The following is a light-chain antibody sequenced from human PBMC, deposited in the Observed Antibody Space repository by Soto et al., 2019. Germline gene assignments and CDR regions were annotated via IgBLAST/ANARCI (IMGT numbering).Light chain of an antibody. CDR1: SSNIGNNY. CDR2: DNN. V-gene: IGLV1-51*01. Sequence: QSVLTQPPSVSAAPGQKVTISCSGSSSNIGNNYVSWYQQLPGTAPKLLIYDNNKPPSGIPDRFSGSKSGTSATLGITGLQTGDEADYYCGTWGSSLSVVFGGGTKVTV. J-gene: IGLJ2*01. CDR3: GTWGSSLSVV.